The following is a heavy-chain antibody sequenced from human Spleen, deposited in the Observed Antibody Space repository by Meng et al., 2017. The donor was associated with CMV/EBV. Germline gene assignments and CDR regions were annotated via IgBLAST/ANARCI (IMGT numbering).Heavy chain of an antibody. V-gene: IGHV3-21*06. J-gene: IGHJ4*02. CDR2: ISSSSNSI. D-gene: IGHD1-7*01. CDR3: ARELELLNYFDF. Sequence: GESLKISCAASGFTFSNFAMAWVRQAPGKGLEWVASISSSSNSIYYADSVKGRFTISRDNFKNSLFLLMNSLRAEDTAIYYCARELELLNYFDFWGQGTLVTVSS. CDR1: GFTFSNFA.